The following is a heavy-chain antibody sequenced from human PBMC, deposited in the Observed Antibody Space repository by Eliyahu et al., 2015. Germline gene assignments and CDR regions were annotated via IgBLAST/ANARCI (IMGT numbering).Heavy chain of an antibody. CDR2: INHSGST. V-gene: IGHV4-34*01. CDR3: ARGSKTLRYFDWLLFAAFDI. Sequence: QVQLQQWGAGLLKPSETLSLTCAVYGGSFSGYYWSWIRQPXGKGLEWXGEINHSGSTNYNPSLKSRVTISVDTSKNQFSLKLSSVTAADTAVYYCARGSKTLRYFDWLLFAAFDIWGQGTMVTVSS. D-gene: IGHD3-9*01. J-gene: IGHJ3*02. CDR1: GGSFSGYY.